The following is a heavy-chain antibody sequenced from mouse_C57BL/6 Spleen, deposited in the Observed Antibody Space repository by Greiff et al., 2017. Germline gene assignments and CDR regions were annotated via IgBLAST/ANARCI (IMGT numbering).Heavy chain of an antibody. Sequence: DVMLVESGGGLVKPGGSLKLSCAASGFTFSSYAMSWVRQTPEKRLEWVATISDGGSYTYYPDNVKGRFTISRDNAKNNLYLQMSHLKSEDTAMYYCARASSLYYFDYWGQGTTLTVSS. J-gene: IGHJ2*01. D-gene: IGHD6-1*01. CDR2: ISDGGSYT. V-gene: IGHV5-4*03. CDR3: ARASSLYYFDY. CDR1: GFTFSSYA.